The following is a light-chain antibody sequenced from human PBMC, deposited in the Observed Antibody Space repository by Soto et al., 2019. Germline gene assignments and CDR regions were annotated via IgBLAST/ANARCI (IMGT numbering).Light chain of an antibody. CDR1: SSDVGGYNY. J-gene: IGLJ3*02. CDR2: EVS. CDR3: SSYTTSSTWV. Sequence: QSALTQPASVSGSPGQPITISCTGTSSDVGGYNYVSWYQQHPGKAPKLMIYEVSNRPSGVSNRFSGSKSGTTASLTISGLQAEDEADYYCSSYTTSSTWVFGGGTKVTVL. V-gene: IGLV2-14*01.